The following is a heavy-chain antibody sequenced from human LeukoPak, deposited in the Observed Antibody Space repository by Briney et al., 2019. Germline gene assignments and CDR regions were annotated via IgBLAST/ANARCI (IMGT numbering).Heavy chain of an antibody. J-gene: IGHJ3*02. D-gene: IGHD1-26*01. CDR2: ISGSGGST. CDR1: GFTFSNAW. CDR3: AKVGVGAIFAFDI. V-gene: IGHV3-23*01. Sequence: QTGGSLRLSCAASGFTFSNAWMSWVRQAPGKGLEWVSAISGSGGSTYYADSVKGRFTISRDNSKNTLYLQMNSLRAEDTAVYYCAKVGVGAIFAFDIWGQGTMVTVSS.